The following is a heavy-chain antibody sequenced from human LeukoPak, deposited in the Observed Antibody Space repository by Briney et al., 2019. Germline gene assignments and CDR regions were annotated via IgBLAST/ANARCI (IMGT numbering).Heavy chain of an antibody. J-gene: IGHJ3*01. V-gene: IGHV4-4*07. D-gene: IGHD2-15*01. CDR1: GGSLSAYY. CDR2: IYASGSS. Sequence: PSETLSLTCTVSGGSLSAYYWNWIRHPAAGGPECIGRIYASGSSNYNPSLRSRVTMSLDKSKSQFSLSLDSVTAADTAVYYCARGARLLNDGFDVWGQGTIVTVSS. CDR3: ARGARLLNDGFDV.